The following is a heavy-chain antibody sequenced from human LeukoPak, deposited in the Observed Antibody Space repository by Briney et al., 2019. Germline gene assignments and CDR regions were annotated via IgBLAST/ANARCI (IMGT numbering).Heavy chain of an antibody. J-gene: IGHJ6*02. V-gene: IGHV1-3*01. CDR1: GYTFTSYA. CDR3: AREGFLEWSYYYYGMDV. Sequence: ASVKVSCKASGYTFTSYAMHWVRQAPGQRLEWMGWINAGNGNTKYSQKFQGRVTITRDTSASTAYMELSSLRSEDTAVYYCAREGFLEWSYYYYGMDVWGQGTTVTVSS. CDR2: INAGNGNT. D-gene: IGHD3-3*01.